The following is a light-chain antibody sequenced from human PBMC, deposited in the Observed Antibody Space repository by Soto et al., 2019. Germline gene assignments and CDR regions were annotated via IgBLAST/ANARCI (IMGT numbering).Light chain of an antibody. CDR1: QSVSSSH. V-gene: IGKV3-20*01. CDR3: QQHGRSPVSWT. Sequence: EIVLTQSPGTLSLSPGERATLSCRASQSVSSSHLAWYQQKPGQAPRLLIYGASSRATGIPDRFSGSGSGTDFTLIISRLEPEDFAVYYCQQHGRSPVSWTFGQGTKVEIK. J-gene: IGKJ1*01. CDR2: GAS.